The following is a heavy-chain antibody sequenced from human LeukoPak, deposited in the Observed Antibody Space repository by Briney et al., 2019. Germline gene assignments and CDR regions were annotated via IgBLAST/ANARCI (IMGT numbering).Heavy chain of an antibody. Sequence: SGPTLVNPTQTLTLTCTFSGFSLSTSGMRESWIRQPPGKALEWLARIDWDDDKFYSTSLKTRLTISKDTSKNQVVLTMTNMDPVDTATYYCARSYSSSWLVDYWGQGTLVTVSS. J-gene: IGHJ4*02. V-gene: IGHV2-70*04. CDR1: GFSLSTSGMR. CDR2: IDWDDDK. D-gene: IGHD6-13*01. CDR3: ARSYSSSWLVDY.